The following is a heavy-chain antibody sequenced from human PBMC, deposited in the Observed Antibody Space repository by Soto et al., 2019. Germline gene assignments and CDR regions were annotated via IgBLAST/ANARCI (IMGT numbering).Heavy chain of an antibody. D-gene: IGHD2-8*01. CDR1: GDSVSTYY. Sequence: PSETLSLTCTVSGDSVSTYYWSWMRQSPGKGLQWIGYIFYNGGTAYNPSLKSRVTMSLDMSKKQFSLKLTSVTAADTAAYYCARVQMVNKVIDYWGQGTLVTVSS. V-gene: IGHV4-59*02. CDR2: IFYNGGT. J-gene: IGHJ4*02. CDR3: ARVQMVNKVIDY.